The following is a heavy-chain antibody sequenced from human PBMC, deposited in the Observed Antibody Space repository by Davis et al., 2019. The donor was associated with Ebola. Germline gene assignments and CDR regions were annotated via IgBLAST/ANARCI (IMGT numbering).Heavy chain of an antibody. Sequence: GGSLRLSCAASGFNFYGYGMHWVRQAPGKGLEWVAIILYDGSERYYADSVKGRFTISRDNSKNTLYLQMNSLRAEDTAVYYCARLGDGYRPWGQGTLVIVSP. V-gene: IGHV3-33*08. CDR3: ARLGDGYRP. D-gene: IGHD5-24*01. J-gene: IGHJ5*02. CDR2: ILYDGSER. CDR1: GFNFYGYG.